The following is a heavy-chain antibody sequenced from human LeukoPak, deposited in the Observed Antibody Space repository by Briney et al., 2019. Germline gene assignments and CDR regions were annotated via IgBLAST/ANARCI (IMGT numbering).Heavy chain of an antibody. CDR3: ARDVVGVAGIDY. V-gene: IGHV1-3*01. Sequence: GASVKVSCKASGYTFTSYAMHWVRQAPGQRLEWMGWINAGNGNTKYSQKFQGRVTITRDTSASTAYMELSSLRSEDTAVYYCARDVVGVAGIDYWGQGTLVTVSS. J-gene: IGHJ4*02. CDR2: INAGNGNT. CDR1: GYTFTSYA. D-gene: IGHD6-19*01.